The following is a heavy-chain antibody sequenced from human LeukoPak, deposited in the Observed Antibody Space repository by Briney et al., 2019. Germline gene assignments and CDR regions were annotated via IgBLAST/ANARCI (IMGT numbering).Heavy chain of an antibody. J-gene: IGHJ3*02. CDR1: GGAFSSYA. D-gene: IGHD3-3*01. Sequence: SVKVSCKASGGAFSSYAISWVRQAPGQGLEWMGRIIPILGIANYAQKFQGRVTITADKSTSTAYMELSSLRSEDTAVYYCARVFTIFGVVITGGGAFDIWGQGTMVTVSS. V-gene: IGHV1-69*04. CDR3: ARVFTIFGVVITGGGAFDI. CDR2: IIPILGIA.